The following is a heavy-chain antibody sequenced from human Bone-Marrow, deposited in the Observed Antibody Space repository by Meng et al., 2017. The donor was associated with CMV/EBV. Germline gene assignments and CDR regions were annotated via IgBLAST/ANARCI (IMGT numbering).Heavy chain of an antibody. D-gene: IGHD1-26*01. CDR3: ARVPIVGATADYSDY. Sequence: ASVKVSCKASGYTFTGYYMHWVRQAPGQGLEWMGWINPNSGGTNYAQKFQGRVTMTRDTSISTAYMELSRLRSDDTAVYYCARVPIVGATADYSDYWGQGTLVTVSS. CDR2: INPNSGGT. V-gene: IGHV1-2*02. J-gene: IGHJ4*02. CDR1: GYTFTGYY.